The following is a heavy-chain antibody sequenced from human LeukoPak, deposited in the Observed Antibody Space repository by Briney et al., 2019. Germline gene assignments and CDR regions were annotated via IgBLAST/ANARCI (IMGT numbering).Heavy chain of an antibody. D-gene: IGHD3-10*01. V-gene: IGHV4-38-2*01. Sequence: SETLSLTCGVSGYSISSGYQWAWIRQSPGKGLEWIGSIYHSGSAHYNPSLKSRVTISVDTSKNQFSLKLSSVTAADTAVYYCARGASPKYGSGSYSFYYGMDVWGKGTTVTVSS. J-gene: IGHJ6*04. CDR1: GYSISSGYQ. CDR3: ARGASPKYGSGSYSFYYGMDV. CDR2: IYHSGSA.